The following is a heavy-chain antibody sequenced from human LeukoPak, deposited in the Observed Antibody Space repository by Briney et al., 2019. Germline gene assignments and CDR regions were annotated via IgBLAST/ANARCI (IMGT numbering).Heavy chain of an antibody. CDR1: GFTFSSYA. CDR3: AKATYYDFWSGYYSDY. V-gene: IGHV3-23*01. Sequence: GGSLRLSCAASGFTFSSYAMNWVRQAPGKGLEWVSAISGSGGSTYYADSVKGRFTISRDNSKNTLYLQMNSLRAEDTAVYYCAKATYYDFWSGYYSDYWGQGTLVTVSS. CDR2: ISGSGGST. D-gene: IGHD3-3*01. J-gene: IGHJ4*02.